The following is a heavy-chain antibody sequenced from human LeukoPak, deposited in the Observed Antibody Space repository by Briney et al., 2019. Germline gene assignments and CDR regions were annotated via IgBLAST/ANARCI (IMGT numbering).Heavy chain of an antibody. J-gene: IGHJ3*02. CDR3: ARVRFLEWFFDAFDI. CDR1: GYTFTGYY. V-gene: IGHV1-2*02. CDR2: INPNGGGT. Sequence: ASVKVSCKASGYTFTGYYMRWVRQAPGQGLEWMGWINPNGGGTYYAQKLQGRVTMSRDTSISTAYMELSRLRSDETAVCYCARVRFLEWFFDAFDIWGQGTMVTVSS. D-gene: IGHD3-3*01.